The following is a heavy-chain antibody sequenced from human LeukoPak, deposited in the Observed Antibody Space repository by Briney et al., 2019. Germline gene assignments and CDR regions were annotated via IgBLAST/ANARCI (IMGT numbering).Heavy chain of an antibody. CDR3: ARNVLRFLEWLSRRRPYYYYYMDV. J-gene: IGHJ6*03. D-gene: IGHD3-3*01. CDR1: GGTFSSYA. CDR2: IIPIFGTA. V-gene: IGHV1-69*05. Sequence: GASVKVSCKASGGTFSSYAISWVRQAPGQGLERMGGIIPIFGTANYAQKFQGRVTITTDESTSTAYMELSSLRSEDTAVYYCARNVLRFLEWLSRRRPYYYYYMDVWGKGTTVTVSS.